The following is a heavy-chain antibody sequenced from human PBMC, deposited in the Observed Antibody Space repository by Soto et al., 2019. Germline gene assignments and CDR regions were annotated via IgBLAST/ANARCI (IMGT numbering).Heavy chain of an antibody. D-gene: IGHD6-13*01. Sequence: GGSLRLSCAASGFTFSSYAMSWVRQAPGKGLEWVSAISGSGGSTYYADSVKGRFTISRDNSKNTLYLQMNSLRAEDTAVYYCAKSQLSSSSWRRRSNWFDPWGQGTLVTVSS. V-gene: IGHV3-23*01. CDR1: GFTFSSYA. J-gene: IGHJ5*02. CDR2: ISGSGGST. CDR3: AKSQLSSSSWRRRSNWFDP.